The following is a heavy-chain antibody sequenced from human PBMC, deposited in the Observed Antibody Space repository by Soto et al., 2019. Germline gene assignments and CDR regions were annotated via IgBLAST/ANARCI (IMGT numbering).Heavy chain of an antibody. J-gene: IGHJ4*02. D-gene: IGHD6-19*01. V-gene: IGHV3-30*02. Sequence: GASPRLSCVGSVSIFSKNGLHWFRQTPFNVPERVACMSYDGSDTFYADSVKGRFTISRDNSKNSLYLQMNSLRADDTALYYCAKAPPAFRYSSGWGFLTLGYFDYWGQGTLVTVSS. CDR1: VSIFSKNG. CDR3: AKAPPAFRYSSGWGFLTLGYFDY. CDR2: MSYDGSDT.